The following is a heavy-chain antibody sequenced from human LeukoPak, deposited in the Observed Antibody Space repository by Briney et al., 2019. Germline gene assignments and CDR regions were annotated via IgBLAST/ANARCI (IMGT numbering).Heavy chain of an antibody. Sequence: PSETLSLTCTVSGGSISSYYWSWIRQPPGKGLEWIGYIYYSGYTNYNPSLKSRVTISVDTSKNQFSLKLSSVTAADTAVYYCARRENYYDSSGYYYGAFDIWGQGTMVTVSS. CDR2: IYYSGYT. J-gene: IGHJ3*02. V-gene: IGHV4-59*01. CDR1: GGSISSYY. CDR3: ARRENYYDSSGYYYGAFDI. D-gene: IGHD3-22*01.